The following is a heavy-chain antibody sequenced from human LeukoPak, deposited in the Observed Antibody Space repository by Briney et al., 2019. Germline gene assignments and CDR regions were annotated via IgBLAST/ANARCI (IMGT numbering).Heavy chain of an antibody. CDR2: ISGSGGST. CDR1: GFTFSSYA. J-gene: IGHJ6*02. CDR3: ARLSSTRNYYYYYYGMDV. Sequence: GGSLRLSCAASGFTFSSYAMSWVRQAPGKGLEWVSAISGSGGSTYYADSVKGRFTISRDNSKNTLYLQMNSLRAEDTAVYYCARLSSTRNYYYYYYGMDVWGQGTTVTVSS. V-gene: IGHV3-23*01. D-gene: IGHD2-2*01.